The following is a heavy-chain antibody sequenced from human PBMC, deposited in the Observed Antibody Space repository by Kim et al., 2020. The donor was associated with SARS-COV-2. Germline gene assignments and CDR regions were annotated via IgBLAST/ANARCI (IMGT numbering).Heavy chain of an antibody. V-gene: IGHV1-24*01. CDR1: GYTLTELS. Sequence: ASVKVSCKVSGYTLTELSMHWVRQAPGKGLEWMGGFDPEDGETIYAQKFQGRVTMTEDTSTDTAYMELSSLRSEDTAVYYCATVRIGDNWPDYWGQGTLVTVSS. D-gene: IGHD1-20*01. CDR2: FDPEDGET. CDR3: ATVRIGDNWPDY. J-gene: IGHJ4*02.